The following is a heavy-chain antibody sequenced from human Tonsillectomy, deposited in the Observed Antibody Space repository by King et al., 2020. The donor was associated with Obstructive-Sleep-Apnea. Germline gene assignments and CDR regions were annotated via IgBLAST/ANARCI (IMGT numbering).Heavy chain of an antibody. Sequence: LQLQESGPGLVKPSETLSLTCTVSGGSISSSSYYWAWIRQPPGKGLEWIGSIYYSGSTYYNPSLKSRVTISVDTSKKQFSLKLRSVTAADTAVYYCATLGTQIEVATADNWYFDLWGRGTLVIVS. J-gene: IGHJ2*01. V-gene: IGHV4-39*07. CDR3: ATLGTQIEVATADNWYFDL. D-gene: IGHD2-21*02. CDR1: GGSISSSSYY. CDR2: IYYSGST.